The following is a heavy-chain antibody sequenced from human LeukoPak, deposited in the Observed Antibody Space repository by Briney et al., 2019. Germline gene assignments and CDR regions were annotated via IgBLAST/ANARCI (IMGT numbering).Heavy chain of an antibody. CDR1: GGSISSGPYY. J-gene: IGHJ4*02. Sequence: SETLSLTCTVSGGSISSGPYYWGWIRQPPGKGLEWIGNIYYGENTYYNPSLKSRVTISIDTSKNQFYLKLSSLTAADTAVYFCARRDDSSGYHKIFDYWGPGTLVTVSS. V-gene: IGHV4-39*01. D-gene: IGHD3-22*01. CDR2: IYYGENT. CDR3: ARRDDSSGYHKIFDY.